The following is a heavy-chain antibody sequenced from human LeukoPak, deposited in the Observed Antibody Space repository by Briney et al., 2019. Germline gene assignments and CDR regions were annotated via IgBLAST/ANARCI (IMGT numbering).Heavy chain of an antibody. V-gene: IGHV3-30-3*01. CDR1: GFTFSSYA. CDR2: ISYDGSNK. Sequence: GGSLRLSCAASGFTFSSYAMHWVRQAPGKGLEWVAVISYDGSNKYYADSVKGRFTISRDNSKNTLYLQMNSLRAEDTAVYYCARDSLGYCSSTGCSFPALFQHWGQGTLVTVSS. CDR3: ARDSLGYCSSTGCSFPALFQH. J-gene: IGHJ1*01. D-gene: IGHD2-2*03.